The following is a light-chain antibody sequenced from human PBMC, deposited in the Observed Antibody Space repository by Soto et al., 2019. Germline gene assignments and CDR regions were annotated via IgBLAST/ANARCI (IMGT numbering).Light chain of an antibody. J-gene: IGKJ5*01. CDR2: DAS. Sequence: DIVLTQSPATLSLSPGDRVTLSCRASQTVGRYLSWYQHSPGQGPRLLVYDASSRATGVPARFSGSGSETDFTLTSSSLEPEDFADYYCQQRLHWPITFGQGTRLEIK. CDR1: QTVGRY. V-gene: IGKV3-11*01. CDR3: QQRLHWPIT.